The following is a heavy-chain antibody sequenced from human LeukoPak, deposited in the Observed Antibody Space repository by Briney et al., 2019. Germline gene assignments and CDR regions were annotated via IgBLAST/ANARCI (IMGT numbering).Heavy chain of an antibody. CDR2: ISGSGGST. D-gene: IGHD3-22*01. J-gene: IGHJ4*02. V-gene: IGHV3-23*01. CDR3: ASHYDSSGYIN. CDR1: GFTFSSYA. Sequence: GGSLRLSCAASGFTFSSYAMSWVRQAPGKGLEWVSAISGSGGSTYYADSMKGRFTISRDNSKNTLYLQMNSLRAEDTAVYYCASHYDSSGYINWGQGTLVTVSS.